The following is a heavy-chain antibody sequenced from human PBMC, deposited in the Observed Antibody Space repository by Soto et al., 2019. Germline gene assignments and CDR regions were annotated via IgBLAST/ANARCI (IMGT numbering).Heavy chain of an antibody. V-gene: IGHV3-30*18. CDR1: RFPFRNHG. CDR3: AKDRNYIAIVEMATTGMDV. J-gene: IGHJ6*02. CDR2: ISYNGKNE. Sequence: GGSLRLSCVACRFPFRNHGMHWVRQAPGTVLEWVAVISYNGKNEHYADSLKGRFTISRDNSKNTVFLQMNSLTPEDTAVYYCAKDRNYIAIVEMATTGMDVWGQGT. D-gene: IGHD1-1*01.